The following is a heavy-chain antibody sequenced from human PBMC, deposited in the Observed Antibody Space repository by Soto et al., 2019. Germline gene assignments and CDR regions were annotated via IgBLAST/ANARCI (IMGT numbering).Heavy chain of an antibody. V-gene: IGHV3-23*01. CDR1: GFTFSNYA. CDR2: ISDTGGIT. CDR3: AKDRQQSKYNGLDV. J-gene: IGHJ6*02. Sequence: EVHLLESGGGLIQPGGSLTLSCAASGFTFSNYAMSWVRQAPGKGLEWVSAISDTGGITNYVDSVKGRFNISRDNSKNTLYLQMNSLRVEETAIYYCAKDRQQSKYNGLDVWGQGTTVTVSS. D-gene: IGHD1-1*01.